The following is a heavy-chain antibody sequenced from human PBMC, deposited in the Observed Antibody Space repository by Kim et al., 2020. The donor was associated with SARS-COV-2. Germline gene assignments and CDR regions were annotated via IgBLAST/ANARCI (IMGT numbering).Heavy chain of an antibody. CDR3: ARRVGATGAPNWFDP. CDR1: GFTFSSYS. D-gene: IGHD1-26*01. J-gene: IGHJ5*02. V-gene: IGHV3-48*04. CDR2: ISSSSSTI. Sequence: GGSLRLSCAASGFTFSSYSMNWVRQAPGKGLEWVSYISSSSSTIYYADSVKGRFTISRDNAKNSLYLQMNSLRAEDTAVYYCARRVGATGAPNWFDPWGQGTLVTVSS.